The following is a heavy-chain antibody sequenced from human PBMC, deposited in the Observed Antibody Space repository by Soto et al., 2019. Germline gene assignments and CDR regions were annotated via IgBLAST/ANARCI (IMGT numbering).Heavy chain of an antibody. CDR3: AKAYYYGSGSYECPFDY. CDR2: ISGSGGST. J-gene: IGHJ4*02. D-gene: IGHD3-10*01. Sequence: EVQLLESGGGLVQPGGSLRLSCAASGFTFSSYAMSWVRQAPGKGLEWVSAISGSGGSTYYADSVKGRFTISRDNSKNTLYLQMNSLSAEDTAVYYCAKAYYYGSGSYECPFDYWGQGTLVTVSS. V-gene: IGHV3-23*01. CDR1: GFTFSSYA.